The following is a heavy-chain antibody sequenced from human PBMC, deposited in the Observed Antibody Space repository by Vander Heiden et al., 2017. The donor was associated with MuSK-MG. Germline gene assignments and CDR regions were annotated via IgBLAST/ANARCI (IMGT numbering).Heavy chain of an antibody. Sequence: EVQLVESGGGLVQPGGSLRLSCAASGFTFSSYWMHWVRQAPGQGLVWVSRIKSDGTTTAYADAVKGRFTISRDNAKNTLYLQMNYMRTEDTALYYCVRPRDCGDYPDFGYWGQGTLVTVSS. D-gene: IGHD4-17*01. V-gene: IGHV3-74*01. CDR3: VRPRDCGDYPDFGY. J-gene: IGHJ4*02. CDR2: IKSDGTTT. CDR1: GFTFSSYW.